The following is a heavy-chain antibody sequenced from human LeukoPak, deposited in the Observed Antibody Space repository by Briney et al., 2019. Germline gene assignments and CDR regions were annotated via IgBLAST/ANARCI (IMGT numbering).Heavy chain of an antibody. D-gene: IGHD3-3*01. Sequence: ASVKVSCKGSGDNFAGYYIHWVRQAPGQGLEWMGRINPRDGETSFAQKFQGRVSMTRDTSVSSAYMELSGLRSDDTAVYYCARDWELRFHQGGLDYWGQGTLVTVSS. CDR3: ARDWELRFHQGGLDY. J-gene: IGHJ4*02. V-gene: IGHV1-2*06. CDR1: GDNFAGYY. CDR2: INPRDGET.